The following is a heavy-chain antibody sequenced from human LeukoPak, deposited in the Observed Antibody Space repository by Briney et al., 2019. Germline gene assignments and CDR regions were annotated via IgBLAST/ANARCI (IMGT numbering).Heavy chain of an antibody. Sequence: SQTLSLTCAISGDIVSSNNAAWHWIRQSPSRGLEWLGRTYYRSKWYNDYAASVESRISINPDTSKNQFSLQSNSMTPEDTAVYYCATWALDVWGQGTTITVSS. V-gene: IGHV6-1*01. D-gene: IGHD3-16*01. CDR1: GDIVSSNNAA. CDR2: TYYRSKWYN. J-gene: IGHJ6*02. CDR3: ATWALDV.